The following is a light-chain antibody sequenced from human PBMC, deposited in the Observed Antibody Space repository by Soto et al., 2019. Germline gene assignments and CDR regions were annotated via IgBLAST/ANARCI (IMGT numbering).Light chain of an antibody. Sequence: QSGLTQPPSVSAAPGQKVIITCSGSRSNIGNNYVSWYQHVPGTAPKLLIYDNDKRPSGIPDQFSGSKSATSATLGITGLQTGDEADSYGITRDSGLTAGVFGGGTKGTVL. V-gene: IGLV1-51*01. J-gene: IGLJ3*02. CDR1: RSNIGNNY. CDR3: ITRDSGLTAGV. CDR2: DND.